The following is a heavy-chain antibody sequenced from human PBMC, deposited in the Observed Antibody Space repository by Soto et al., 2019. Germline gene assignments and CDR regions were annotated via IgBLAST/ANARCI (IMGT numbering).Heavy chain of an antibody. CDR3: AHSLYYDILTGYYNPRFDY. V-gene: IGHV2-5*02. Sequence: KESGPTLVKPTQTLTLTCPFSGFSLSTSGVGVGWIRQPPGKALEWLALIYWDDDKRYSPSLKSRLTITKDTSKNQVVLTMTNMDPVDTATYYCAHSLYYDILTGYYNPRFDYWGQGTLVTVSS. J-gene: IGHJ4*02. D-gene: IGHD3-9*01. CDR2: IYWDDDK. CDR1: GFSLSTSGVG.